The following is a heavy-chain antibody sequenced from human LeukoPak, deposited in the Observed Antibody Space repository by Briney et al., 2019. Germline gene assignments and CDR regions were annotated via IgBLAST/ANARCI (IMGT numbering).Heavy chain of an antibody. D-gene: IGHD2-15*01. V-gene: IGHV1-24*01. CDR2: FDPEDGET. Sequence: GASVKVSCKVSGYTLTELSMHWVRQAPGKGLGWMGGFDPEDGETIYAQKFQGRVTMTEDTSTDTAYMELSSLRSEDTAVYYCARLVVVAAIRYYGMDVWGQGTTVTVSS. CDR3: ARLVVVAAIRYYGMDV. J-gene: IGHJ6*02. CDR1: GYTLTELS.